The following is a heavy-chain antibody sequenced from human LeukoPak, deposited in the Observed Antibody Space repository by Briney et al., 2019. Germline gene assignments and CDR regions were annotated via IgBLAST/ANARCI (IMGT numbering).Heavy chain of an antibody. CDR2: INPNSGET. D-gene: IGHD4-11*01. CDR1: VYTFTDYY. J-gene: IGHJ4*02. V-gene: IGHV1-2*02. Sequence: ASVKVSCKTSVYTFTDYYIHWVRQAPGQGLEWMGWINPNSGETNSAQKFQGRVTMTGDTFISTAYMELRRVTSDDTAVYYCARDRDYSNTARGFDYWGQGTLVTVSS. CDR3: ARDRDYSNTARGFDY.